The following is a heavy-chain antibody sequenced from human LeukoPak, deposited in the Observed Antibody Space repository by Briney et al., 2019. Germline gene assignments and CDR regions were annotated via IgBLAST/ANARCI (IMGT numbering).Heavy chain of an antibody. CDR2: TSGYNGNT. CDR3: ARCSSSNQPPHY. D-gene: IGHD6-13*01. Sequence: GASVKVSCKASGYTFTSYGISWVRQAPGQGLEWMGWTSGYNGNTNYAQKLQGRVTMTTDTSTRTAYMELRSLTSDDTAVYYCARCSSSNQPPHYWGQGTLVTVSS. V-gene: IGHV1-18*04. CDR1: GYTFTSYG. J-gene: IGHJ4*02.